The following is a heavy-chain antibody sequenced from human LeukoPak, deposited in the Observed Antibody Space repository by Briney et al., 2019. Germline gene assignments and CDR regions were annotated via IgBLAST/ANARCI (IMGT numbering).Heavy chain of an antibody. D-gene: IGHD1-1*01. CDR3: ARLGWNPTDWFDP. V-gene: IGHV4-4*07. CDR2: IYTSGSI. CDR1: GGSIRNYF. J-gene: IGHJ5*02. Sequence: PSETLSLTCSVSGGSIRNYFWSWIRQPAGKGLEWIGRIYTSGSIDYKPSLRSRVTMSVDTSRNQFSLKLSSVTAADTAVYYCARLGWNPTDWFDPWGQGTLVTVSS.